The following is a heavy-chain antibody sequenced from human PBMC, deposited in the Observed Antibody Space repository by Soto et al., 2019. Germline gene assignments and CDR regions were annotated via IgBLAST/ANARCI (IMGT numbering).Heavy chain of an antibody. CDR2: ISAYNGNT. V-gene: IGHV1-18*04. Sequence: QVQLVQSGAEVKKPGASVKVSCKASGYTFTSYGISWVRQAPGQGLEWMGWISAYNGNTNYAQKLQGRVTMTTDTSTSTAYMELRSLRSDDTAVYYCARDAPIVGATTHYYYGMDVWGKGTTVTVSS. CDR1: GYTFTSYG. J-gene: IGHJ6*04. CDR3: ARDAPIVGATTHYYYGMDV. D-gene: IGHD1-26*01.